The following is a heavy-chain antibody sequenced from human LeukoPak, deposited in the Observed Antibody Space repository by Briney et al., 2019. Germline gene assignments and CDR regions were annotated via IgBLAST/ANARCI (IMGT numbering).Heavy chain of an antibody. V-gene: IGHV1-18*01. CDR1: GYTFTSYG. D-gene: IGHD3-3*01. CDR2: ISAYNGNT. CDR3: ARGKTSDYDFWSAVYYYYMDV. Sequence: GASVKVSCKASGYTFTSYGISWVRQAPGQGLEWMGWISAYNGNTNYAQKLQGRVTMTTDTSTSTAYMELRSLRSDDTAVYYCARGKTSDYDFWSAVYYYYMDVWGKGTTVTVSS. J-gene: IGHJ6*03.